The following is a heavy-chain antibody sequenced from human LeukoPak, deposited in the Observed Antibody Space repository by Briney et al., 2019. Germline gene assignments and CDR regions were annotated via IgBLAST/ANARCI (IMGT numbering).Heavy chain of an antibody. CDR1: GGSISSGDYY. D-gene: IGHD3-3*01. V-gene: IGHV4-30-4*08. CDR2: IYYSGST. Sequence: PSQTLSLTCTVSGGSISSGDYYWSWIRQPPGKGLEWLGYIYYSGSTYYNPSLKSRVTISVDTSKNQFSLKLRSVTAADTAVYYCARDLTYYDFWSGYYTGMGLYDYWGQGTLVTVSS. CDR3: ARDLTYYDFWSGYYTGMGLYDY. J-gene: IGHJ4*02.